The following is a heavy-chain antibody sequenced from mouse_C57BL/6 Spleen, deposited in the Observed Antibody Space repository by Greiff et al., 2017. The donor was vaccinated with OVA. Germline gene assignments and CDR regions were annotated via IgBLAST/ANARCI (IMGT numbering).Heavy chain of an antibody. CDR3: ATDYEGY. CDR1: GYAFSSSW. V-gene: IGHV1-82*01. CDR2: IYPGDGDT. D-gene: IGHD2-4*01. J-gene: IGHJ2*01. Sequence: VQLQQSGPELVKPGASVKISCKASGYAFSSSWMNWVQQRPGKGLEWIGRIYPGDGDTNYNGKFKGKATLTADKSSSTAYMQLSSLTSEDSAVYFCATDYEGYWGQGTTLTVSS.